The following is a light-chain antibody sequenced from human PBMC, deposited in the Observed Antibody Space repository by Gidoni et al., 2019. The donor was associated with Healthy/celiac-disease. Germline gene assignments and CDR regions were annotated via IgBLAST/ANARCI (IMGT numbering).Light chain of an antibody. Sequence: DIQMTQSPSSLYASGGDRVTITCQASQDSSNYLNWYQQKPGNAPKLLIYDASNLETGVPSRFSGSGSGTDFTFTISSLQPEDIATYYCQQYDNPPLTFGQGTKLEIK. J-gene: IGKJ2*01. CDR2: DAS. V-gene: IGKV1-33*01. CDR3: QQYDNPPLT. CDR1: QDSSNY.